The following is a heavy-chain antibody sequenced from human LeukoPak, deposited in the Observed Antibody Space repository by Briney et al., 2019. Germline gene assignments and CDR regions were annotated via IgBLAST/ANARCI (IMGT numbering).Heavy chain of an antibody. J-gene: IGHJ4*02. CDR1: GGSLGVYY. CDR2: INHSGGT. V-gene: IGHV4-34*01. CDR3: AKELIRGTPDY. D-gene: IGHD2-15*01. Sequence: PSETLSLTCAVYGGSLGVYYWSWIRQPPGKGLEWIGEINHSGGTNHNPSLKSRVTISVDTSRNQFSLKLSSVTAADTAVYYCAKELIRGTPDYWGQGTLVTVSS.